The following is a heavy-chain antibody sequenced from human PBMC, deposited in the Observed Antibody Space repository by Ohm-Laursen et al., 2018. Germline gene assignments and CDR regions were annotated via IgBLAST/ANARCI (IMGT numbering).Heavy chain of an antibody. CDR3: ARLYSSTYPGDY. V-gene: IGHV4-4*07. CDR2: IHTSGST. CDR1: GDSISSYY. D-gene: IGHD2-2*01. Sequence: TLSLTCTVSGDSISSYYWSWIRQPAGKGLQWIGRIHTSGSTNYNPSLKSRLTMSADTSKNQFSLKLSSVTAADTAVYYCARLYSSTYPGDYWGQGTLVTVSS. J-gene: IGHJ4*02.